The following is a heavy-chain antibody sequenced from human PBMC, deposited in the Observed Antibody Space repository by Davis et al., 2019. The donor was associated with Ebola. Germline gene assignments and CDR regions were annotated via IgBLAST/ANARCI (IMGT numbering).Heavy chain of an antibody. CDR3: TRLPITSYGDPLDY. D-gene: IGHD4-17*01. CDR2: INHSGST. Sequence: SETLSLTCAVYGGSFSGYYWSWIRQPPGKGLEWIGEINHSGSTNYNPSLKSRVTISVDTSKNQFSLKLSSVTAADTAVYYCTRLPITSYGDPLDYWGQGTLVTVSS. J-gene: IGHJ4*02. CDR1: GGSFSGYY. V-gene: IGHV4-34*01.